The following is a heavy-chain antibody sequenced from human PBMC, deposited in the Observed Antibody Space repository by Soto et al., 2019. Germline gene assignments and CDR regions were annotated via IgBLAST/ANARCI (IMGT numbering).Heavy chain of an antibody. D-gene: IGHD2-2*01. V-gene: IGHV3-23*01. J-gene: IGHJ6*02. CDR2: ISGSGGST. CDR1: GFTFSPYA. CDR3: VKGRGSYQVKYGMDV. Sequence: EVQLLESGGGLVQPGGSLRLSCAASGFTFSPYAMSWVRQAPGKGLEWVSSISGSGGSTNYADSVKGRFTVSRDNADMSLFLQMKSLRTEDTAYYYCVKGRGSYQVKYGMDVWGQGTAVTVSS.